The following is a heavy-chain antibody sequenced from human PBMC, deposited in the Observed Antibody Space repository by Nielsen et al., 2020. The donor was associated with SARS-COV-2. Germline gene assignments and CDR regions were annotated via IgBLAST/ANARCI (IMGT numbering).Heavy chain of an antibody. CDR2: ISSSGSTI. J-gene: IGHJ3*02. Sequence: GGSLRLSCAASGFTFSSYEMNWVRQAPGKGLKWVSYISSSGSTIYYADSVKGRFTISRDNAKNSLYLQMNSLRTEDTALYYCALYYDFALSAFDIWGQGTMVTVSS. CDR3: ALYYDFALSAFDI. CDR1: GFTFSSYE. V-gene: IGHV3-48*03. D-gene: IGHD3-3*01.